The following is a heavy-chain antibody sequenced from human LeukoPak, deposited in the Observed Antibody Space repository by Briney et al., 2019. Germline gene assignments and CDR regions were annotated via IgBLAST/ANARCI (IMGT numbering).Heavy chain of an antibody. D-gene: IGHD1-26*01. CDR3: ARASSYGFFVIDY. Sequence: SETLSLTCAVYGGSFSGYYWSWIRQPPGKGLEWIGEINHSGSTNYNPSLKSRVTISVDTSKNQFSLKLSSVTAADTAVYYCARASSYGFFVIDYWGQGTLVTVSS. J-gene: IGHJ4*02. CDR1: GGSFSGYY. V-gene: IGHV4-34*01. CDR2: INHSGST.